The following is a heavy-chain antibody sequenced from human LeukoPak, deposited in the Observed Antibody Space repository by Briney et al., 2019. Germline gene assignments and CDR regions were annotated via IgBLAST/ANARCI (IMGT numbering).Heavy chain of an antibody. Sequence: PSETLSLTCTVSGGSISSYYWSWIRQPPGKGLEWIGYIYYSGSTNYNPSLKSRVTISVDTSKNQFSLKLSSVTAADTAVYYCARSLPMAPGLFDYWGQGTLVTVSS. CDR1: GGSISSYY. CDR3: ARSLPMAPGLFDY. J-gene: IGHJ4*02. CDR2: IYYSGST. V-gene: IGHV4-59*01.